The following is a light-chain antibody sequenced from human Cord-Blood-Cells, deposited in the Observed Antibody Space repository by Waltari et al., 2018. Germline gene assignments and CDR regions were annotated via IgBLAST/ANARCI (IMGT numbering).Light chain of an antibody. CDR1: SSDVGSYNL. V-gene: IGLV2-23*02. CDR3: CSYAGSSTLV. Sequence: QSAPTQPASVSGSPGQSITISCTGTSSDVGSYNLVSWYQQHPGKAPKLMIYEVSMRPSGVSNRFSGSKSGNTASLTISGLQAEDEADYYCCSYAGSSTLVFGGGTKLTVL. CDR2: EVS. J-gene: IGLJ3*02.